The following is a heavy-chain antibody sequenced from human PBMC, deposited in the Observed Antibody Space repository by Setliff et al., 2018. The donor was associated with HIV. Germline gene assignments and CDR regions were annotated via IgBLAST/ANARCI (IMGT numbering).Heavy chain of an antibody. J-gene: IGHJ4*02. CDR1: GGSTNNYY. CDR3: ARGEFYCGTDCYWSSFDY. V-gene: IGHV4-59*08. Sequence: PSETLSLTCAVSGGSTNNYYLTWIRQPPGKGLEWIGSVSNGGDTNYNPSLKSRVSLSLDTSKTQFSLRLSSVTAADTAVYYCARGEFYCGTDCYWSSFDYWGQGILVTVSS. CDR2: VSNGGDT. D-gene: IGHD2-21*02.